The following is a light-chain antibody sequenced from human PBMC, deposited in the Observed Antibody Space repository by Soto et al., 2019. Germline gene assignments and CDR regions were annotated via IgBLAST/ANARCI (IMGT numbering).Light chain of an antibody. Sequence: QSVLTQPPSVSGAPGQRVTLSCTGNISNIGAGYGVHWYQQLPGRAPKLLVYDNTKRHSGVPDRFPGSKSGTSASLAITRLQADDEADYSCQSYDSSLSGVVFGGGTKLTVL. CDR1: ISNIGAGYG. CDR3: QSYDSSLSGVV. CDR2: DNT. V-gene: IGLV1-40*01. J-gene: IGLJ2*01.